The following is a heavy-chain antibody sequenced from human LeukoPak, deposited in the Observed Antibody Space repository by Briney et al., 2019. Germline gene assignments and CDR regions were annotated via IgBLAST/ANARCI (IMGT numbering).Heavy chain of an antibody. V-gene: IGHV1-69*13. CDR2: IIPIFGTA. CDR3: ASQNYYDSSGYYLFTY. D-gene: IGHD3-22*01. CDR1: GGTFSSYA. J-gene: IGHJ4*02. Sequence: ASVKVSCKASGGTFSSYAISWVRQAPGQGLEWMGGIIPIFGTANYAQKFQGRVTLTAHASTRTAYMELSSLRSEDTAVYYCASQNYYDSSGYYLFTYWGQGTLVTVSS.